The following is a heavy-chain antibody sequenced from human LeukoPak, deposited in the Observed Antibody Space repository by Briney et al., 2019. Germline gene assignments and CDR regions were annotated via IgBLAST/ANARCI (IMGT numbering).Heavy chain of an antibody. CDR2: INHSGST. V-gene: IGHV4-34*01. J-gene: IGHJ6*02. CDR3: ARVVVAPSYRYYYYGMDV. D-gene: IGHD2-2*01. CDR1: GGSFSGYY. Sequence: SGTLSLTCAVYGGSFSGYYWSWILQPPGKGLEWIGEINHSGSTNYNPSLKSRVTISVDTSKNQFSLKLSSVTAADTAVYYCARVVVAPSYRYYYYGMDVWGQGTTVTVSS.